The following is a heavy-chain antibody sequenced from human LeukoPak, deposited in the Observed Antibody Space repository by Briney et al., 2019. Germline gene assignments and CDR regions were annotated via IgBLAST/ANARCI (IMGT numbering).Heavy chain of an antibody. J-gene: IGHJ4*02. Sequence: GGSLRLSCAASGFTFSAFWMHWVRQAPGKGLVWVSHINSDGSGTRYADSVKGRFTISRDNARNTLYLQMNSLRAEDTAVYYCARGRVFDTSGYSVDYWGQGTLVTVSS. CDR2: INSDGSGT. V-gene: IGHV3-74*01. CDR3: ARGRVFDTSGYSVDY. CDR1: GFTFSAFW. D-gene: IGHD3-22*01.